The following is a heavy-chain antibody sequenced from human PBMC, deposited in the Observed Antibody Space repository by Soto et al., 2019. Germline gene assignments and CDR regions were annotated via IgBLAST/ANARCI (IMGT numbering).Heavy chain of an antibody. CDR3: ARLPTEKGWLGP. J-gene: IGHJ5*02. CDR1: GYSFTTYW. CDR2: IYPGDSDT. V-gene: IGHV5-51*01. Sequence: PGESLKISCKGSGYSFTTYWIAWVRQMPGKGLEWMGIIYPGDSDTRYSPSFQGQVTISADKSITTPYLQWSSLRASDTAMYYCARLPTEKGWLGPWGQGTLVTV.